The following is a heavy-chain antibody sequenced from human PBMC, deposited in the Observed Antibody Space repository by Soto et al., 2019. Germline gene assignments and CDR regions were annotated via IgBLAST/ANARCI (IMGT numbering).Heavy chain of an antibody. CDR1: GFTFSRYG. J-gene: IGHJ6*01. V-gene: IGHV3-33*01. CDR3: ARGDDSSYYYDYAMDV. D-gene: IGHD5-18*01. Sequence: QVQLVESGGGGVQPGRSLRLSCAASGFTFSRYGMHWVRQAPGKGLEWVALICYDGTNKYYVDSVKERFTISRDSYKNTLYLQMNSLRAEDTAVYYCARGDDSSYYYDYAMDVWGQGSTVTVSS. CDR2: ICYDGTNK.